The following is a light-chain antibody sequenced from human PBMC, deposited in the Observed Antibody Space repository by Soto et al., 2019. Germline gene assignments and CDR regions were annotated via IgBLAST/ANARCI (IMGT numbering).Light chain of an antibody. CDR2: DVS. V-gene: IGLV2-14*01. J-gene: IGLJ2*01. CDR3: SSYTSSSTSVV. Sequence: QSALTQPASVSGSPGQSITISCTGTSSDVGGYNYVSWYQQHPGKAPNLMIYDVSNRPSGVSNRFSGSKSRNTASLTISGLQAEDEADYYCSSYTSSSTSVVFGGGTKLTVL. CDR1: SSDVGGYNY.